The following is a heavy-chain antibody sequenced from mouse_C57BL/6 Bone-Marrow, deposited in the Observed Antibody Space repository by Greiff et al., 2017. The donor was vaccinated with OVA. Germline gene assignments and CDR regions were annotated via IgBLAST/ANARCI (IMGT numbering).Heavy chain of an antibody. Sequence: VQLQQSGAELVRPGTSVKLSCKASGYTFTSYWMHWVKQRPGQGLEWIGVIDPSDSYTNYNQKFKGKATLTVDTSSSTAYMQLSSLTSEDSAVYYCARRGYYYDYSFDYWGQGTTLTVSS. CDR3: ARRGYYYDYSFDY. V-gene: IGHV1-59*01. D-gene: IGHD2-4*01. CDR1: GYTFTSYW. CDR2: IDPSDSYT. J-gene: IGHJ2*01.